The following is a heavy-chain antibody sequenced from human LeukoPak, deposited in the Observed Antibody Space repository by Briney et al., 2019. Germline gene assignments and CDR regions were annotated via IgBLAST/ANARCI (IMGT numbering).Heavy chain of an antibody. Sequence: PGGSLRLSCAASGFTFSSYWMSWVRQAPGKGLEWVANIKQDGSEKYYVDSVKGRFTISRDNAKNSLYLQMNSLRAEDTAVYYCARDRGYYYGSGSYYNHAFDYWGQGTLVTVSS. CDR2: IKQDGSEK. D-gene: IGHD3-10*01. V-gene: IGHV3-7*01. J-gene: IGHJ4*02. CDR1: GFTFSSYW. CDR3: ARDRGYYYGSGSYYNHAFDY.